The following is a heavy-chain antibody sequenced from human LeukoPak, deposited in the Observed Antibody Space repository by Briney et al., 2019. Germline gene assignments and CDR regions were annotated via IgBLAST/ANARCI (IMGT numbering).Heavy chain of an antibody. CDR3: ARNQRSGGSWPTPYYYYYYGMDV. CDR1: VYTFTSYG. J-gene: IGHJ6*02. D-gene: IGHD6-13*01. V-gene: IGHV1-18*01. CDR2: ISAYNGNT. Sequence: ASVKVSWKASVYTFTSYGISWVRQAHGQGLEWMGWISAYNGNTNYAQKLQGRVTMTTDTSTSTAYMELRSLRSDDTAVYYCARNQRSGGSWPTPYYYYYYGMDVWGQGTTVTVSS.